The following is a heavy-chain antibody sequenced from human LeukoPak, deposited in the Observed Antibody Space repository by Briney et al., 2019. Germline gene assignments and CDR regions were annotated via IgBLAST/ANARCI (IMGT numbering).Heavy chain of an antibody. CDR2: ISGSGGST. J-gene: IGHJ4*02. V-gene: IGHV3-23*01. Sequence: GGSLRLSCAASGNYWMHWVRQAPGKGLEWVSAISGSGGSTYYADSVKGRFTISRDNSKNTLYLQMNSLRAEDTAVYYCAKYSVVTPFDYWGQGTLVTVSS. CDR3: AKYSVVTPFDY. D-gene: IGHD3-22*01. CDR1: GNYW.